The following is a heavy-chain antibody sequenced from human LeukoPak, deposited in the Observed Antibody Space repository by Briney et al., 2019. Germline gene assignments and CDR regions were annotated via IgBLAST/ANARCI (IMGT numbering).Heavy chain of an antibody. CDR1: GFTFSGYA. D-gene: IGHD2-2*02. CDR3: AKGGCSSTSCYRDRWGYYYYYMDV. V-gene: IGHV3-23*01. J-gene: IGHJ6*03. Sequence: GGSLRLSCAASGFTFSGYAMSWVRQAPGKGLEWVSAISGSGGSTYYADSVKGRFTISRDNSKNTLYMQMSSLRAEDKDVYYCAKGGCSSTSCYRDRWGYYYYYMDVWGKGTTVTVSS. CDR2: ISGSGGST.